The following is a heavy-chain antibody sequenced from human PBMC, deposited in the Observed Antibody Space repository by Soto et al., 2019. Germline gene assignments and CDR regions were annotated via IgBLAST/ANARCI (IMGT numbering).Heavy chain of an antibody. D-gene: IGHD3-22*01. CDR3: ARIRRITMIVVVPYFDY. Sequence: SETQSLTCTLSGVSISSGGYYWSWIRQHPGKFLEWIGYIYYSGSTYYNPSLKSRVTISVDTSKNQFSLKLSSVTAADTAVYYCARIRRITMIVVVPYFDYWGQGTLVTVSS. J-gene: IGHJ4*02. V-gene: IGHV4-31*03. CDR1: GVSISSGGYY. CDR2: IYYSGST.